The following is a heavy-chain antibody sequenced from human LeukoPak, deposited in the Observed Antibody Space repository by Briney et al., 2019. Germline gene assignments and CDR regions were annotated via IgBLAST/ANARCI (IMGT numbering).Heavy chain of an antibody. CDR1: GFTFGDYA. Sequence: GRSLRLSCTASGFTFGDYAMSWVRQAPGKGLEWVGFIRSKAYGGTTEYAASVKGRFTISRDDSKSIAYLQMNSLKTEDTAVYYCTRVDVWGSPPPHAWGQGTLVTVSS. V-gene: IGHV3-49*04. CDR2: IRSKAYGGTT. CDR3: TRVDVWGSPPPHA. J-gene: IGHJ4*02. D-gene: IGHD3-16*01.